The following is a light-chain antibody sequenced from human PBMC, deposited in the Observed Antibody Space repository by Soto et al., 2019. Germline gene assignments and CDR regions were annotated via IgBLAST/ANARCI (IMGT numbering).Light chain of an antibody. CDR1: QSVSSSY. CDR2: GAS. Sequence: EIVLTQSPGTLSLSPGERAALSCRASQSVSSSYLAWYQQKPGQAPRLLIYGASSRATGIPDRFSGSGSGTEFTLTISSLQSEDSAIYYCQQYKSWPPITFGQGTRLEIK. V-gene: IGKV3-20*01. CDR3: QQYKSWPPIT. J-gene: IGKJ5*01.